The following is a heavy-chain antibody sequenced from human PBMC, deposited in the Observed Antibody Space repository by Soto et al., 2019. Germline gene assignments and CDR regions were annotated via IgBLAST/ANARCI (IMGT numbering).Heavy chain of an antibody. Sequence: QVQLVQSGAEVKKPGSSVKVSCKASGGTFSSYAISWVRQAPGQGLEWRGGIIPIFGTANYAQKFQGRVTITADESTSTAYMELSSLRSEDTAVYYCASTDRAATYYYYYYGMDVWGQGPTVTVSS. CDR2: IIPIFGTA. CDR3: ASTDRAATYYYYYYGMDV. V-gene: IGHV1-69*01. CDR1: GGTFSSYA. J-gene: IGHJ6*02. D-gene: IGHD2-15*01.